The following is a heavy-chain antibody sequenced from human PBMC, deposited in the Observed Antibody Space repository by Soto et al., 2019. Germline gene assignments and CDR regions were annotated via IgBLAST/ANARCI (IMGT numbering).Heavy chain of an antibody. Sequence: SETLSLTCTVSGGSISSTNYYWGWIRQPPGRGLEWIGSIYYSGSTYYNSSLKSQLTISVDTSKNQFSLKLSSVTAADTAVYYCARVIKGYSSSWYYFDYWGQGSLVTVSS. CDR2: IYYSGST. CDR3: ARVIKGYSSSWYYFDY. D-gene: IGHD6-13*01. CDR1: GGSISSTNYY. V-gene: IGHV4-39*01. J-gene: IGHJ4*02.